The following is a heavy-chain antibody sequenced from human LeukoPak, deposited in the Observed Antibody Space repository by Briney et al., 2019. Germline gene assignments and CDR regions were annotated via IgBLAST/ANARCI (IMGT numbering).Heavy chain of an antibody. CDR1: GFTVSSNY. D-gene: IGHD3-22*01. CDR3: AGRWYYYDSSGYPTDAFDI. V-gene: IGHV3-53*01. J-gene: IGHJ3*02. CDR2: IYSGGST. Sequence: PGGSLRLSCAASGFTVSSNYMSWVRQAPGKGLEWVSVIYSGGSTYYADSVKGRFTISRDNSKNTLYLQMNSLRAEDTAVYYCAGRWYYYDSSGYPTDAFDIWGPGTMVTVSS.